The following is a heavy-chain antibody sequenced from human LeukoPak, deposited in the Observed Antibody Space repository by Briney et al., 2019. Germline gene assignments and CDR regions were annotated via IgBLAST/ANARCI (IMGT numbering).Heavy chain of an antibody. D-gene: IGHD2-2*01. CDR3: ERVGIVVVPAANLPVYYYYMDV. V-gene: IGHV7-4-1*02. J-gene: IGHJ6*03. CDR2: SNTKTGNP. Sequence: ASVTVSFTASGYIFYIYGMIWVRQAPGQGLELRGWSNTKTGNPTYTQGFTGRMVLSLDIAVRTAYLQISRLRAVDTAVYYCERVGIVVVPAANLPVYYYYMDVWGKGTTVTISS. CDR1: GYIFYIYG.